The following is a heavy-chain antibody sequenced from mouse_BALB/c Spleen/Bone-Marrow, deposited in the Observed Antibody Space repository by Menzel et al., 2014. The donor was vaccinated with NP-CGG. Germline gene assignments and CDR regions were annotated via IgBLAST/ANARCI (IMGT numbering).Heavy chain of an antibody. CDR3: ARRRGNPSFEY. CDR1: GYAFSSSW. D-gene: IGHD2-1*01. CDR2: IYPGDGDT. V-gene: IGHV1-82*01. J-gene: IGHJ2*01. Sequence: QVQLKESGPELVKPGASVKISCKASGYAFSSSWMNWVKQRPGQGLEWIGRIYPGDGDTNYNGKFKGKAALTADKSSSTAYMQLSSLTSVDSAVYFCARRRGNPSFEYWGQGTTLTGSS.